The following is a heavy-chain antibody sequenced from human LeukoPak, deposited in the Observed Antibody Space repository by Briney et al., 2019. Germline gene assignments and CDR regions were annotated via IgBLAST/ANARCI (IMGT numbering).Heavy chain of an antibody. V-gene: IGHV3-23*01. J-gene: IGHJ4*02. CDR2: ISGGGGNT. Sequence: PGGSLRLSCAASGFTFSSYAMSWVRQAPGKGLEWVSAISGGGGNTYYADSVKGRFTISRDNAKNSLYLQMNSLRAEDTALYYCARYREITFGGGYYFDYWGQGTLVTVSS. D-gene: IGHD3-16*01. CDR1: GFTFSSYA. CDR3: ARYREITFGGGYYFDY.